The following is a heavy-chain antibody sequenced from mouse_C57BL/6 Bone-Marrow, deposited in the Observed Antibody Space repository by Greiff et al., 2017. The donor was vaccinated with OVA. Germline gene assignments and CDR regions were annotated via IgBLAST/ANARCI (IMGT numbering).Heavy chain of an antibody. CDR2: ISDGGSYT. V-gene: IGHV5-4*01. J-gene: IGHJ3*01. Sequence: EVQGVESGGGLVKPGGSLKLSCAASGFTFSSYAMSWVRQTPEKRLEWVATISDGGSYTYYPDNVKGRFTISRDNAKNNLYLQMSHLKSEDTAMYYCATDGYYFAYWGQGTLVTVSA. CDR1: GFTFSSYA. CDR3: ATDGYYFAY. D-gene: IGHD2-3*01.